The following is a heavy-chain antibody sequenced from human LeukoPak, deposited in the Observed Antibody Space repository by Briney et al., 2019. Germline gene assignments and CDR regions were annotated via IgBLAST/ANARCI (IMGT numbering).Heavy chain of an antibody. D-gene: IGHD2-8*01. V-gene: IGHV4-59*01. CDR1: GGSFSGYY. CDR3: ARCTNGVCWGFDY. Sequence: SETLSLTCAVYGGSFSGYYWSWIRQPPGKGLEWIGYIYYSGSTNYNPSLKSRVTISVDTSKNQFSLKLSSVTAADTAVYYCARCTNGVCWGFDYWGQGTLVTVSS. CDR2: IYYSGST. J-gene: IGHJ4*02.